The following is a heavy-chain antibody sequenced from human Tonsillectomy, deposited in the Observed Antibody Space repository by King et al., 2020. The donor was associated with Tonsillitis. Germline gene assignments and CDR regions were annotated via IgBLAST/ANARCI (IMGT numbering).Heavy chain of an antibody. Sequence: VQLQQWGAGLLKPSETLSLTCAVYGGSFSGYYWSWIRQPPGKGLEWIGEINHSGSTNYNPSLKSRVTISVDTSKNQFSLKLSSVTAADTAVYYCARGMGDYGGAYDYWGQGTLVTVSS. CDR1: GGSFSGYY. D-gene: IGHD4-17*01. J-gene: IGHJ4*02. V-gene: IGHV4-34*01. CDR3: ARGMGDYGGAYDY. CDR2: INHSGST.